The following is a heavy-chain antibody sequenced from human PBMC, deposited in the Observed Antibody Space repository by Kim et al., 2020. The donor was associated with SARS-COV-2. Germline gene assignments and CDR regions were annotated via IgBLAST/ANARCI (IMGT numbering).Heavy chain of an antibody. CDR1: GFTFSSYG. Sequence: GGSLRLSCAASGFTFSSYGMHWVRQAPGKGLEWVAVISYDGSNKYYADSVKGRFTISRDNSKNTLYLQMNSLRAEDTAVYYCAKGGDTMPGSFFFDYWG. V-gene: IGHV3-30*18. J-gene: IGHJ4*01. CDR3: AKGGDTMPGSFFFDY. CDR2: ISYDGSNK. D-gene: IGHD3-16*01.